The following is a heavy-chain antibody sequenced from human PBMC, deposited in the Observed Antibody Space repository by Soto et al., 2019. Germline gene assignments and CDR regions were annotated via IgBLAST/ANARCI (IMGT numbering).Heavy chain of an antibody. Sequence: QVQLVQSGDEVKKPGASVKVSCKASGYIFVNYGIAWVRQAPGQGLEWMGWISPYTGNTHSATKIQGRLTMTTDTATSTAYLDLGSLTSDDTAVYYCVMVDNYVTPTPQDVWGQGTTVTVSS. CDR1: GYIFVNYG. CDR3: VMVDNYVTPTPQDV. CDR2: ISPYTGNT. V-gene: IGHV1-18*01. D-gene: IGHD3-16*01. J-gene: IGHJ6*02.